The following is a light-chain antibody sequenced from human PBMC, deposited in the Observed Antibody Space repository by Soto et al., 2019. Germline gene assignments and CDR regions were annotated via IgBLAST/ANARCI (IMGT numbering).Light chain of an antibody. V-gene: IGKV1-5*03. CDR3: QQYNPYSPWT. Sequence: IQMTESPSTLYASLRDRAKNTSRPSQSITGWLAWFQQKPGKAPKLLISKASSLQSGVPSRFSGSGSGTDFTLTISSLQPDDFATYYCQQYNPYSPWTFGQGTKVDIK. CDR1: QSITGW. CDR2: KAS. J-gene: IGKJ1*01.